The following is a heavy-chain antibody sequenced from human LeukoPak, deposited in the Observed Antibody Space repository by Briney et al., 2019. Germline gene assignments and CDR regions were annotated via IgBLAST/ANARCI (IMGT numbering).Heavy chain of an antibody. CDR2: IYPGDSDT. CDR3: ARGPLYYYDSSGYYGAFDI. D-gene: IGHD3-22*01. CDR1: GYSFTSYW. J-gene: IGHJ3*02. Sequence: GESLKISCKGSGYSFTSYWIGWVRQMPGKGLEWMGIIYPGDSDTIYSPSFQGQVTISADKSISTAYLQWSSLKASDTAMYYCARGPLYYYDSSGYYGAFDIWGQGTMVTVSS. V-gene: IGHV5-51*01.